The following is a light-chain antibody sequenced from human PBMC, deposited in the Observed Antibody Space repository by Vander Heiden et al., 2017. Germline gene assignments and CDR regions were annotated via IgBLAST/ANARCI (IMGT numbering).Light chain of an antibody. CDR1: QSVSGNY. J-gene: IGKJ5*01. CDR2: GAS. V-gene: IGKV3-20*01. Sequence: EVVLPQSPGTLSLSPGERATLSCRASQSVSGNYVAWYLQKPGQAPRVLIYGASSRATGVPDRVSGSGSGTDFSLSISRLEPEDFAVYYCQQYGSSPFTFGQGTRLEIK. CDR3: QQYGSSPFT.